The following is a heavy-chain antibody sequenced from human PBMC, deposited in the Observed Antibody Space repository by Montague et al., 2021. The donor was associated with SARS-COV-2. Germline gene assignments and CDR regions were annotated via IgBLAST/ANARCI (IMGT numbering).Heavy chain of an antibody. CDR2: IYSGGSNT. Sequence: SLRLSCAASGFTFNTYAMSWVRQAPGKGLEWVSVIYSGGSNTYYADSVKGRFTISRDNSKNTLYLQMNRLRAEDTAVYYCARDNAGWPDAFDIWGQGTMVTVSS. D-gene: IGHD6-19*01. CDR3: ARDNAGWPDAFDI. J-gene: IGHJ3*02. CDR1: GFTFNTYA. V-gene: IGHV3-23*03.